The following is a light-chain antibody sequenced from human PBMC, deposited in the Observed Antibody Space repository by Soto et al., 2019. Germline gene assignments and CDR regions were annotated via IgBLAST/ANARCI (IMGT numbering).Light chain of an antibody. CDR1: QSASSN. J-gene: IGKJ3*01. CDR2: GAS. CDR3: QQYNNWPLT. V-gene: IGKV3-15*01. Sequence: EIVMTQSPATLSVSPGERATLSCRASQSASSNLAWYQQKPGQAPRLLIYGASIRATVIPARFSGCGSVTEFTLTNSHMQSKDWALYYCQQYNNWPLTLGRGTKVDIK.